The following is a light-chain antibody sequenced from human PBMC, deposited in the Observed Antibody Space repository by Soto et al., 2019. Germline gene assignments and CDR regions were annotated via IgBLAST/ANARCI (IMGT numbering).Light chain of an antibody. J-gene: IGKJ5*01. V-gene: IGKV1-39*01. CDR2: DAS. Sequence: DIQVTQSPSSLSASAVDRVTISCRASQIISGYLNWYQQKPGKAPNLLIFDASSLQSGVPSRFSGRGSGAEYTLTISSLQPGDFATYYCQQSRNFPRTCGQGTRREIK. CDR1: QIISGY. CDR3: QQSRNFPRT.